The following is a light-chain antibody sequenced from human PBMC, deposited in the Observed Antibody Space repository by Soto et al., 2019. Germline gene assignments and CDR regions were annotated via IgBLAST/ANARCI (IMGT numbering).Light chain of an antibody. CDR3: MQNLHLPRT. CDR2: EVF. J-gene: IGKJ1*01. CDR1: HSLRHIDGYTY. V-gene: IGKV2-30*02. Sequence: DVVVTQSPLYLTVTLGQSASISCRSSHSLRHIDGYTYLNWFHQRPGQSPRRLIYEVFNRDSGVPYRFSGSGAGTDFTLKISRVEAEDVGVYYCMQNLHLPRTFGQGTKVDFK.